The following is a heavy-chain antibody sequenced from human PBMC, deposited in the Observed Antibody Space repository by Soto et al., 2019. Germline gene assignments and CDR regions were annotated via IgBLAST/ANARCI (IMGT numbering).Heavy chain of an antibody. D-gene: IGHD3-22*01. CDR1: GGSISSGGYY. CDR3: ARGGLARDSSGQGDAFDI. CDR2: IYYSGST. J-gene: IGHJ3*02. V-gene: IGHV4-31*03. Sequence: SETLSLTCTVSGGSISSGGYYWSWIRQHPGKGLEWIGYIYYSGSTYYNPSLKSRVTISVDTSKNQFSLKLSSVTAADTAVYYCARGGLARDSSGQGDAFDIWGQGTMVTVSS.